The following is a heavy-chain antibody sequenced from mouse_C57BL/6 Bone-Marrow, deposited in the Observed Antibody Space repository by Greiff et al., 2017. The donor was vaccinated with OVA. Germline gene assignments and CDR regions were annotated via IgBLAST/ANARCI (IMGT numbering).Heavy chain of an antibody. CDR1: GYTFTSYW. D-gene: IGHD1-1*01. V-gene: IGHV1-69*01. CDR2: IDPSDSDT. CDR3: AEDPYAGSSLWYVDV. Sequence: QVQLQQPGAELVMPGASVKLSCKASGYTFTSYWMHWVKQRPGQGLEWIGEIDPSDSDTNYNQKFKGKSTLTVDKSSSTAYMQLSSLTSENSAVYYCAEDPYAGSSLWYVDVWGRGTAITVTA. J-gene: IGHJ1*03.